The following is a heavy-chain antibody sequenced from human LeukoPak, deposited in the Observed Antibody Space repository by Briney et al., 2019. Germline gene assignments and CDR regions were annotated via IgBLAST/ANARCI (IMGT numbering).Heavy chain of an antibody. J-gene: IGHJ6*03. CDR3: ARGNLWDYRRYYYYMDV. CDR1: GGSFSGYY. CDR2: INHRGST. V-gene: IGHV4-34*01. D-gene: IGHD4-11*01. Sequence: SETLSLTCDVYGGSFSGYYWSWIRQPPGKGLEWIGEINHRGSTNYNPSLKSRVTISVDTSKNQFSLRLNSVTAADTAVYYCARGNLWDYRRYYYYMDVWGKGTTVTVSS.